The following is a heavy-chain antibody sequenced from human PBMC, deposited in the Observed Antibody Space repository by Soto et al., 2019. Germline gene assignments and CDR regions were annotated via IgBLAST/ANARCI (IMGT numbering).Heavy chain of an antibody. CDR3: ARPDEGGYSSNHHYYYALDV. CDR1: GGTFRSYS. Sequence: SVKVSCKASGGTFRSYSISWVRQAPGQGLEWMGGIIPIFDITNYAQKFQGRVTITADESTSTAYMELSSLGSDDTAVYYCARPDEGGYSSNHHYYYALDVWGQGTTLTVSS. J-gene: IGHJ6*02. CDR2: IIPIFDIT. D-gene: IGHD3-22*01. V-gene: IGHV1-69*13.